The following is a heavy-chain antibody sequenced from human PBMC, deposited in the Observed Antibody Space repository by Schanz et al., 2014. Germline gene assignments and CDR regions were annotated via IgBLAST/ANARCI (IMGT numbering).Heavy chain of an antibody. D-gene: IGHD4-17*01. CDR2: IWYDGRNK. Sequence: QVQLVESGGGVVQPGRSLRLSCAASGFTFSSYGMHWVRQAPGKGLEWVAVIWYDGRNKYYADSVKGRFTISRDNSKNTQFPQMSSLRAEDTAVYYCVRDLGGDQTDYWGQGTLVTVSS. CDR1: GFTFSSYG. CDR3: VRDLGGDQTDY. V-gene: IGHV3-33*01. J-gene: IGHJ4*02.